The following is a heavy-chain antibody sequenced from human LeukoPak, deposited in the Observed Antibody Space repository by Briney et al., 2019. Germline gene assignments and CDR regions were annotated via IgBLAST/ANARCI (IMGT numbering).Heavy chain of an antibody. Sequence: ASVKVSCKASGYSFTGYYIHWVRQAPGQGLVWMGWINPNSGGTNYAQNSQGRVTMTRDKSISTDYMELNRLTSDDTAVYYCARETGDVAEIWGQGTLVTVSS. J-gene: IGHJ4*02. CDR3: ARETGDVAEI. D-gene: IGHD7-27*01. V-gene: IGHV1-2*02. CDR2: INPNSGGT. CDR1: GYSFTGYY.